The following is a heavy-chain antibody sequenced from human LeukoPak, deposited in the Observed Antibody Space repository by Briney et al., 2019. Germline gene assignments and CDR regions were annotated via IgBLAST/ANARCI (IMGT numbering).Heavy chain of an antibody. V-gene: IGHV4-61*01. CDR3: ARSPSGYRFDS. Sequence: PAEILSLTCAVSGGSVNRGTFFWTWIRKPPGKGLEWIGYISNSGSTNYHPSLKSRVTISSDTSKTQFTLKLTSVTAADTAVYYCARSPSGYRFDSWGQGTLVIVS. D-gene: IGHD3-22*01. J-gene: IGHJ4*02. CDR2: ISNSGST. CDR1: GGSVNRGTFF.